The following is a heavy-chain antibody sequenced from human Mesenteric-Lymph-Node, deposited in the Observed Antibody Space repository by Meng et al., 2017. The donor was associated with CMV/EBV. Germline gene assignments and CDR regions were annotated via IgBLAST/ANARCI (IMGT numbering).Heavy chain of an antibody. CDR3: ARQFCSSTNCYFFDY. V-gene: IGHV5-51*01. CDR1: GYSFTNYF. J-gene: IGHJ4*02. Sequence: ESLKISCKASGYSFTNYFIGWVRQMPGEGLEWMGIIYPGDSDATYSPSFQGQVTISADRSVSTAYLQWNSLKASDTAIYYCARQFCSSTNCYFFDYWGQGTRVTVSS. CDR2: IYPGDSDA. D-gene: IGHD2-2*01.